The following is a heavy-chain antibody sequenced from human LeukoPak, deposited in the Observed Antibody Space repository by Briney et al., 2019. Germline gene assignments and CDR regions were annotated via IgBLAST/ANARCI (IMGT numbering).Heavy chain of an antibody. J-gene: IGHJ4*02. CDR2: INWDGGRT. CDR1: GFTFDDYG. D-gene: IGHD3-22*01. CDR3: ARAGLGYYDSSGFSDFDS. Sequence: GGSLRLSCAASGFTFDDYGMHWVRQAPGKGLEWVSLINWDGGRTYYADSVKGRFTVSRDNSKSSLFLQMKSLRAEDTALYYCARAGLGYYDSSGFSDFDSWGQGTLVTVSS. V-gene: IGHV3-43D*03.